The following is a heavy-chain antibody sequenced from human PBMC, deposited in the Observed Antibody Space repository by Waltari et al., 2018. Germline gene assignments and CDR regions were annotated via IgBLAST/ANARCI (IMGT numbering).Heavy chain of an antibody. Sequence: QVQLVQSGAEVKKPGSSVKVSCKASGGTFSSYAISWVRQAPGQGLEWMGRIIPIFGTANYAQKFQGRVTITADKSTSTAYMELSSLRSEDTAVYYCARQGGGVVIAITRDYYYYGMDVWGQGTTVTVSS. V-gene: IGHV1-69*08. D-gene: IGHD2-21*01. CDR1: GGTFSSYA. CDR2: IIPIFGTA. CDR3: ARQGGGVVIAITRDYYYYGMDV. J-gene: IGHJ6*02.